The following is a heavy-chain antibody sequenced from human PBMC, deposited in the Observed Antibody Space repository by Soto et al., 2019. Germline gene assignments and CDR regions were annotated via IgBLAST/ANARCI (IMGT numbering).Heavy chain of an antibody. CDR1: GYTFTGYY. CDR2: INPNSGGT. D-gene: IGHD3-10*01. Sequence: SVKVSCKASGYTFTGYYMHWVRQAPGQGLEWMGWINPNSGGTNYAQKFQGRVTMTRDTSISTAYMELSRLRSDDTAVYYCARVGKFYYYGSGSDYYYGMDVWGQGTTVTVSS. J-gene: IGHJ6*02. CDR3: ARVGKFYYYGSGSDYYYGMDV. V-gene: IGHV1-2*02.